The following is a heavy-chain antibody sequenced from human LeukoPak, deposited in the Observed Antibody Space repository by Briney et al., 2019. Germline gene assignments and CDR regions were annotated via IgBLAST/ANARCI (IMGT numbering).Heavy chain of an antibody. CDR3: ARSMFSVGASPQPSFDY. D-gene: IGHD1-26*01. CDR2: INLNSGGT. Sequence: GASVKVSCKAPQYTFTDYYMHWVRQAPGQGLEWMGWINLNSGGTNYARRFQGRVTMTSDTSISTAYMELSRLTSDDTAVYYCARSMFSVGASPQPSFDYWGQGTLVTVSS. V-gene: IGHV1-2*02. J-gene: IGHJ4*02. CDR1: QYTFTDYY.